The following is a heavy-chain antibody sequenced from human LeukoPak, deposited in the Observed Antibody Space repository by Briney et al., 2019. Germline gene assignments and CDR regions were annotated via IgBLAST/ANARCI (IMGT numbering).Heavy chain of an antibody. CDR1: GFTFSNAW. CDR2: IKSKTDGGTT. V-gene: IGHV3-15*01. CDR3: TTAENFWSGYYTNDAFDI. J-gene: IGHJ3*02. Sequence: GGSLRLSCAASGFTFSNAWMSWVRQAPGKGLEWVGRIKSKTDGGTTDYAAPVKGRFTISRDDSKNTLYLQMNSLKTEDTAVYYCTTAENFWSGYYTNDAFDIWGQGTMVTVSS. D-gene: IGHD3-3*01.